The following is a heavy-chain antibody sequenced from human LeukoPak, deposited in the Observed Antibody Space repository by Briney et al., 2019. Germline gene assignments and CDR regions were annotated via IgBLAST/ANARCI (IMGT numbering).Heavy chain of an antibody. D-gene: IGHD3-16*02. V-gene: IGHV3-30*18. CDR1: GFTFSSYG. J-gene: IGHJ6*02. CDR3: AKDSVWGSYRYNYYGMDV. Sequence: GGSLRLSCAASGFTFSSYGMHWVRQAPGKGLEWVAVISYDGSNKYYADSVKGRFTISRDNSKNTLYLQMNSLRAEDTAVYYCAKDSVWGSYRYNYYGMDVWGQGTTVTVSS. CDR2: ISYDGSNK.